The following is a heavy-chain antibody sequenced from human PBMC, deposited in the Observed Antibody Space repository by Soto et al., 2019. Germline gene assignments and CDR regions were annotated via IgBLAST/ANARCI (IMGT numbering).Heavy chain of an antibody. CDR3: AIEYSSSHPYYPIGY. D-gene: IGHD6-6*01. J-gene: IGHJ4*02. CDR2: IIPIFGTA. CDR1: GGTFSSYS. Sequence: SVKVSCKASGGTFSSYSISWVRQAPGQGLEWMGGIIPIFGTANYAQKFQGRVTITADESTSTAYMELSSLRSEDTAVYYCAIEYSSSHPYYPIGYWGQGTLVTVSS. V-gene: IGHV1-69*13.